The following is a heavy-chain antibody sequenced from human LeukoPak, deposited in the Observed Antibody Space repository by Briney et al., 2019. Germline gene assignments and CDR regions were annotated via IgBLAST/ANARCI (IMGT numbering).Heavy chain of an antibody. CDR3: ARGPVYYYDSSGYSPFDY. CDR2: ISYDGSNK. D-gene: IGHD3-22*01. J-gene: IGHJ4*02. Sequence: PGRSLRLSCAASGFTFSSYAMHWVRQAPGKGLEWVAVISYDGSNKYYADSVKGRFTISRDNSKNTLYLQMNSLRTEDTAVYYCARGPVYYYDSSGYSPFDYWGQGTLVTVSS. V-gene: IGHV3-30-3*01. CDR1: GFTFSSYA.